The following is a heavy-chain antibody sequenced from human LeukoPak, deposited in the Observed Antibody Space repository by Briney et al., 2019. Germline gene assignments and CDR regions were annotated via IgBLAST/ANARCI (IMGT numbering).Heavy chain of an antibody. CDR3: ARGALDFDY. V-gene: IGHV3-64*01. CDR1: GFTFSSYA. CDR2: ISINGNST. Sequence: GGSLRLSCAASGFTFSSYAMYWVRQAPGMGLDFVSAISINGNSTYYPNSVKGRFTISRDNSKNTLYLQMGSLRAEDMAVYYCARGALDFDYWGQGTLVTVSS. J-gene: IGHJ4*02.